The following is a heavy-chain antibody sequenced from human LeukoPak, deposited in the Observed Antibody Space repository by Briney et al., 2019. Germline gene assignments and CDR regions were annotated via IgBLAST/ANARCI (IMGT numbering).Heavy chain of an antibody. CDR1: GYTFTSYY. V-gene: IGHV1-46*01. D-gene: IGHD3-22*01. CDR3: ARDRSGYGLNNWFDP. CDR2: INPSGGST. J-gene: IGHJ5*02. Sequence: ASVKVSCKASGYTFTSYYMHWVRQAPGQGLEWMGIINPSGGSTSYAQKFQGRVTMTRDTSISTAYMELSRLRSDDTAVYYCARDRSGYGLNNWFDPWGQGTLVTVSS.